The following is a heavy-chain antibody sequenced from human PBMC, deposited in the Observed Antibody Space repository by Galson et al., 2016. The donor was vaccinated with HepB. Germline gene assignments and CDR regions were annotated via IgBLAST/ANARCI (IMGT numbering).Heavy chain of an antibody. V-gene: IGHV3-7*03. CDR3: ARDRAYSQFDF. Sequence: LRLSCAASGFSFNNSWMNWVRQAPGKGPEWVASMNPDGSADYYVGSVRGRYTISRDNAKNSLYLQMDSLRADDTAVYYCARDRAYSQFDFWGQGTPVTVSS. CDR2: MNPDGSAD. CDR1: GFSFNNSW. D-gene: IGHD4-11*01. J-gene: IGHJ4*02.